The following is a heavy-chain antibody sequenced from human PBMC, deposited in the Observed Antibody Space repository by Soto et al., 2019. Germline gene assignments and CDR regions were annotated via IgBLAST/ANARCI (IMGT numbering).Heavy chain of an antibody. V-gene: IGHV4-38-2*02. CDR3: ARDYYDFWSGYPAVFDY. CDR2: IYHSGST. Sequence: XTLSVPCAVSGXPVSSAYYGGWIRQPPGKGLEWIGSIYHSGSTYYNPSIKSRVTISVDTSKNQLYLKLSSVTYSDTAVYYCARDYYDFWSGYPAVFDYWGQGTLGTVS. D-gene: IGHD3-3*01. CDR1: GXPVSSAYY. J-gene: IGHJ4*02.